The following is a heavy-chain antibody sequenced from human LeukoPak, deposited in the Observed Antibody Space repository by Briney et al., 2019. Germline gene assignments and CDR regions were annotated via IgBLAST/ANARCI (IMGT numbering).Heavy chain of an antibody. Sequence: SETLSLTCTVSGGSTSSYYWSWIRQPPGKGLEWIGYIYYSGSTNYNPSLKSRVTISVDTSKNQFSLKLSSVTAADTAVYYCASSPNPYDFWSGPHLDYWGQGTLVTVSS. J-gene: IGHJ4*02. CDR2: IYYSGST. CDR3: ASSPNPYDFWSGPHLDY. D-gene: IGHD3-3*01. V-gene: IGHV4-59*01. CDR1: GGSTSSYY.